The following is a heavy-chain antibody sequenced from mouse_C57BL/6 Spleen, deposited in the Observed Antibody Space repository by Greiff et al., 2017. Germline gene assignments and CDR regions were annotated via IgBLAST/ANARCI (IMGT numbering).Heavy chain of an antibody. J-gene: IGHJ2*01. V-gene: IGHV1-55*01. D-gene: IGHD1-1*01. CDR3: ARSKGITTVVAD. CDR1: GYTFTSYW. Sequence: VQLQQPGAELVKPGASVKMSCKASGYTFTSYWITWVKQRPGQGLEWIGDIYPGSGSTNYNEKFKSKATLTVDTSSSTAYMQLSSLTSEDSAVYYCARSKGITTVVADWGQGTTLTVSS. CDR2: IYPGSGST.